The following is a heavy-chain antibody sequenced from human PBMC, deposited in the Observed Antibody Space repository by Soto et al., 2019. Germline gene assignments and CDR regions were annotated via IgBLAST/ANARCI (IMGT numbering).Heavy chain of an antibody. CDR2: IYPGDSDT. Sequence: RGSLKISCKGSGYSFTSYWIGWVRQMPGKGLEWMGIIYPGDSDTRYSPSFQGQVTISADKSISTAYLQWSSLKASDTAMYYCAITIGGRTYGVYGMDVWGQGTTVTVSS. D-gene: IGHD4-17*01. J-gene: IGHJ6*02. CDR3: AITIGGRTYGVYGMDV. CDR1: GYSFTSYW. V-gene: IGHV5-51*01.